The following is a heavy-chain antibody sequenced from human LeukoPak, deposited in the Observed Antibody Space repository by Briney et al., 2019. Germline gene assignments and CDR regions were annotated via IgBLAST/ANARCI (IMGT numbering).Heavy chain of an antibody. V-gene: IGHV4-4*07. J-gene: IGHJ3*02. CDR3: ARDGVYCTSSTCYGAFDI. CDR1: GGSISSYY. Sequence: SETLSLTCTVSGGSISSYYWNWIRQTARKGLEWIGRLYISGSTKYSPSLKSRVTMSADTSNNQFSLRLTSVTAADTAVYYCARDGVYCTSSTCYGAFDIWGQGTMVTVSS. D-gene: IGHD2-2*01. CDR2: LYISGST.